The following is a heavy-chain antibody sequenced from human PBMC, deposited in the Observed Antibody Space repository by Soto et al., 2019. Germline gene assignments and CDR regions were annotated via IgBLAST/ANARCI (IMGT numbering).Heavy chain of an antibody. CDR1: GGSISSGDYY. D-gene: IGHD4-4*01. CDR2: IYYSGST. J-gene: IGHJ5*02. V-gene: IGHV4-30-4*01. CDR3: ARADYSNYRLQLRFDP. Sequence: SETLSLTCTVCGGSISSGDYYWSWIRQPPGKGLEWIGYIYYSGSTYYNPSLKSRVTISVDTSKNQFSLKLSSVTAADTAVYYCARADYSNYRLQLRFDPWGQGTLVTVSS.